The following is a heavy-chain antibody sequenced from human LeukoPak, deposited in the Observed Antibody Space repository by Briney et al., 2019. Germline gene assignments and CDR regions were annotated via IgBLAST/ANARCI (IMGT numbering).Heavy chain of an antibody. J-gene: IGHJ3*02. Sequence: GRSLRLSCAASGFTFSSYAMSWVRQAPGKGLEWVSGISGSGGSTYYADSVKGRFTISRDNAKNTLSLQMNSVRAEDTAVYYCATLPATYYYDFDGGDAFDIWGQGTMVIVSA. V-gene: IGHV3-23*01. CDR1: GFTFSSYA. D-gene: IGHD3-22*01. CDR3: ATLPATYYYDFDGGDAFDI. CDR2: ISGSGGST.